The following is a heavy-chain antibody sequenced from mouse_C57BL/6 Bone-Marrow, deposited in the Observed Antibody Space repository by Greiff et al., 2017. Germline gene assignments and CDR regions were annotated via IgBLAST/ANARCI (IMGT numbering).Heavy chain of an antibody. J-gene: IGHJ1*03. D-gene: IGHD2-3*01. CDR3: AKSGGYYFSYFDV. Sequence: VKLMESGPGLVQPSQSLSITCTVSGFSLTSYGVHWVRQSPGKGLEWLGVIWRGGSTDYNAAFMSRLSITKDNSKSQVFFKMTSLQADDTAIYYCAKSGGYYFSYFDVWGTGTTVTVSS. CDR1: GFSLTSYG. V-gene: IGHV2-5*01. CDR2: IWRGGST.